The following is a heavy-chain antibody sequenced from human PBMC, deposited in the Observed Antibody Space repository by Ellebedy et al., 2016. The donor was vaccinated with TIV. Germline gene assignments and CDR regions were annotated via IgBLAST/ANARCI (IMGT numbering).Heavy chain of an antibody. CDR1: GFTFSNNA. J-gene: IGHJ4*02. V-gene: IGHV3-64D*06. CDR2: ITTKGGST. CDR3: VMWDGSGQAG. D-gene: IGHD3-10*01. Sequence: GESLKISXAASGFTFSNNAMHWVRQAPGKGLEYVSAITTKGGSTYYADSVKGRFTISRDNSKNTLYLQMSSLRPEDTAVYYCVMWDGSGQAGWGQGTLVTVCS.